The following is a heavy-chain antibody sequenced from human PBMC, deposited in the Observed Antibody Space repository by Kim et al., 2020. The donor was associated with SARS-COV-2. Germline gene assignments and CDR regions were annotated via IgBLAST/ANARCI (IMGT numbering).Heavy chain of an antibody. D-gene: IGHD2-15*01. J-gene: IGHJ5*02. CDR2: ISTDGST. Sequence: GGSLRISCAASGFTLSSYWMHWVRQAPGKGLVWVSLISTDGSTAYADSVKGRFTISRDNAKNTVSLQMNSLRADDTAVYYCARAGSGGSFPTWGQGTLAT. CDR1: GFTLSSYW. V-gene: IGHV3-74*01. CDR3: ARAGSGGSFPT.